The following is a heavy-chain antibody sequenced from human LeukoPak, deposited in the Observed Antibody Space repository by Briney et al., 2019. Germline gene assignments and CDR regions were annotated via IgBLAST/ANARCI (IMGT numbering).Heavy chain of an antibody. D-gene: IGHD2-8*01. CDR1: GFTFSSYS. CDR3: AKDLAYCTNGVCYSGFDY. J-gene: IGHJ4*02. CDR2: ISSSSSYI. V-gene: IGHV3-21*01. Sequence: GGSLRLSCAASGFTFSSYSMNWVRQAPGKGLEWVSSISSSSSYIYYADSVKGRFTISRDNSKNTLYLQMNSLRAEDTAVYYCAKDLAYCTNGVCYSGFDYWGQGTLVTVSS.